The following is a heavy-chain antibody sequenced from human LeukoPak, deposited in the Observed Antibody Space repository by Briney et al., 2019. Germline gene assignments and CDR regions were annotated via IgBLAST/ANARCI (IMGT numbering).Heavy chain of an antibody. J-gene: IGHJ4*02. CDR1: GFTFSSYW. D-gene: IGHD6-19*01. V-gene: IGHV3-7*03. CDR2: IKQVGSEK. Sequence: PGGSLRLSCAASGFTFSSYWMSWVRQAPGKGLEWVANIKQVGSEKYYVDSVKGRFTISRDNAKNSLYLQMNSLRAEDTAVYYCARVRGPYSSGWYYFDYWGQGTLVTVSS. CDR3: ARVRGPYSSGWYYFDY.